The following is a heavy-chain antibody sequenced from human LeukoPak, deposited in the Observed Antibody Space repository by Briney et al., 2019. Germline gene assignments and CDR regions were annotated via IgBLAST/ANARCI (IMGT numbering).Heavy chain of an antibody. CDR2: IYHDGSI. CDR1: GVSISSSNW. J-gene: IGHJ4*02. Sequence: PSETLSLTCTVSGVSISSSNWRSWVRQPPGKGLECIGEIYHDGSINYNPSLESRVTISVDTSKNQFSLKLSSVTAADTAVYYCARDRSRYCSGGSCYGRGLDYWGQRTLVTVSS. V-gene: IGHV4-4*02. D-gene: IGHD2-15*01. CDR3: ARDRSRYCSGGSCYGRGLDY.